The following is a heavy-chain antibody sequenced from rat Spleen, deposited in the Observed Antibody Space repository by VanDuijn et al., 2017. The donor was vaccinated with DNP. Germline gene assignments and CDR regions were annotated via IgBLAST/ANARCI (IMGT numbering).Heavy chain of an antibody. V-gene: IGHV2S75*01. Sequence: QVQLKESGPVLVQASETLSLTCTVSGFSLTNYGVIWVRQSPGKGLEWIGAMWSGGTTDYNSTLKSRLSITRDTSKSQVLLKMNSLQTDDTGTYYCTRTDYWGQGVMVTVSS. CDR1: GFSLTNYG. J-gene: IGHJ2*01. CDR3: TRTDY. CDR2: MWSGGTT.